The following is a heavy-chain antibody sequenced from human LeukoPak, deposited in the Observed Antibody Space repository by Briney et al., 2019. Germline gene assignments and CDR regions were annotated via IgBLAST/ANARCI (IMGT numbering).Heavy chain of an antibody. D-gene: IGHD6-13*01. CDR2: INAGNGNT. V-gene: IGHV1-3*01. Sequence: GASVKVSCKASGYTFTSYAMHWVRQALGQRLEWMGWINAGNGNTKYSQKFQGRVTMTEDTSTDTAYMELSSLRSEDTAVYYCATGPYSSSWPLRTLWGQGTLVTVSS. CDR1: GYTFTSYA. J-gene: IGHJ4*02. CDR3: ATGPYSSSWPLRTL.